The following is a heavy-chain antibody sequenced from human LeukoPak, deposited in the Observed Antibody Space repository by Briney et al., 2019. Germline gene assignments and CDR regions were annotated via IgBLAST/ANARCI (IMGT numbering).Heavy chain of an antibody. CDR1: GFTFSSFN. Sequence: GGSLRLSCAASGFTFSSFNMSWVRQAPGKGLEWVSVIYSGGSTYYADSVKGRFTISRDNSKNTLYLQMNSLRAEDTAVYYCVREIRGWGQGTLVTVSS. CDR2: IYSGGST. V-gene: IGHV3-53*01. D-gene: IGHD3-3*01. CDR3: VREIRG. J-gene: IGHJ4*02.